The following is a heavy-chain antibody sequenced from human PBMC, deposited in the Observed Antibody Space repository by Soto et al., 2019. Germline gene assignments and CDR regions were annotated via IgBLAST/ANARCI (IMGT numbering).Heavy chain of an antibody. J-gene: IGHJ4*02. CDR1: GYTFTSYG. CDR3: ARDGHRGYVSDFDY. Sequence: QVQLVQSGAEVKKPGASVKVSCKASGYTFTSYGISWVRQAPGQGLEWMGWISAYNGNTNYAQRLQGRVTMTTDTCTSTAYMELRSQRSDDTSVYFCARDGHRGYVSDFDYWGQGTLVTVSS. D-gene: IGHD5-12*01. V-gene: IGHV1-18*01. CDR2: ISAYNGNT.